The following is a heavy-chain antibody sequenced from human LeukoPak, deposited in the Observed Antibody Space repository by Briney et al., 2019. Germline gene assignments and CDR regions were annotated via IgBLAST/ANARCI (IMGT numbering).Heavy chain of an antibody. CDR1: GGSISSSSYY. D-gene: IGHD6-19*01. CDR3: ASLPSGYSSGWLSATSYYYYYMDA. V-gene: IGHV4-39*01. CDR2: IYYSGST. Sequence: SETLSLTCTVSGGSISSSSYYWGWIRQPPGKGLEWIGSIYYSGSTYYNPSLKSRVTISVDTSKNQFSLKLSSVTAADTAVYYCASLPSGYSSGWLSATSYYYYYMDAWGKGTTVTVSS. J-gene: IGHJ6*03.